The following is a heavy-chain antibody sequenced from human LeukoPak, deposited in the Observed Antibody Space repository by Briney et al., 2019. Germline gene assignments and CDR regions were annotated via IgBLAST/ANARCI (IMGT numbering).Heavy chain of an antibody. V-gene: IGHV3-7*01. CDR3: VLKWLNHAGRF. Sequence: PGGSLRLSCAASGFTFSTYWMSWVRQAPGKGLEWVANIKQDGSEKYYVDSVKGQFTISRDNAKNSLYLQMNSLRAEDTAVYYYVLKWLNHAGRFWGQGTLVTVSS. J-gene: IGHJ4*02. D-gene: IGHD3-22*01. CDR1: GFTFSTYW. CDR2: IKQDGSEK.